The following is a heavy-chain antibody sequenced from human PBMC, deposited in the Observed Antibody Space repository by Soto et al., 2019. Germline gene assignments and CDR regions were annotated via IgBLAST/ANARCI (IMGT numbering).Heavy chain of an antibody. D-gene: IGHD3-10*01. CDR3: AKASRGPLSIRGSDANHFES. V-gene: IGHV3-23*01. J-gene: IGHJ4*02. Sequence: EAQLLESGGSFVQPGGSLRLSCAASGFSFSSYAMNWVRQAPGKGLEWVSIISGGGDRTYYADSVKGRFTISRDNSKNTLYVPMNSMRAEDTAVYHLAKASRGPLSIRGSDANHFESWGQGTLVTVSS. CDR1: GFSFSSYA. CDR2: ISGGGDRT.